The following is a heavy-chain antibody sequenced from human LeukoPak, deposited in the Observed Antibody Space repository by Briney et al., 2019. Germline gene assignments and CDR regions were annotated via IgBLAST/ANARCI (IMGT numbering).Heavy chain of an antibody. D-gene: IGHD3-16*02. Sequence: GGSVRLSCASSGFTFSTYWIRWVRQAPGKGLEWVGNIKRDGWEEYYVDSVKGRFTISRDNAKNSLYLQMNSLRAEDTGVYYCARDIEAFDIWGQGTMVTVSS. J-gene: IGHJ3*02. CDR3: ARDIEAFDI. CDR1: GFTFSTYW. V-gene: IGHV3-7*01. CDR2: IKRDGWEE.